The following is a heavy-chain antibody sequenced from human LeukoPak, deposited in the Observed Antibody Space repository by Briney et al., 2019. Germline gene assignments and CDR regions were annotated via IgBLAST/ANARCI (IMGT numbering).Heavy chain of an antibody. D-gene: IGHD3-10*01. Sequence: ASVKVSCKASGYTFTSYYMHWVRQAPGQGLEWMGIINPSGGSTSCAQKFQGRVTMTRDMSTSTVYMELSSLRSEDTAVYYCARDREPYYYGSGRAFDIWGQGTMVTVSS. CDR2: INPSGGST. J-gene: IGHJ3*02. CDR3: ARDREPYYYGSGRAFDI. V-gene: IGHV1-46*01. CDR1: GYTFTSYY.